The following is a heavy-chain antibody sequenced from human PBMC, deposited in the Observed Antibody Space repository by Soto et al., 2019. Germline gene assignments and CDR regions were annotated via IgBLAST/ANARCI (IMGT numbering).Heavy chain of an antibody. J-gene: IGHJ4*02. CDR2: IWYDGSNK. D-gene: IGHD2-15*01. V-gene: IGHV3-33*01. Sequence: QVQLVESGGGVVQPGRSLRLSCAASGFTFSSYGMHWVRQAPGKGLEWVAVIWYDGSNKYYADSVKGRFTISRDNSKNPRYLQMNSMRAEDTAVYYCARDPRRSGCSCLDYWGQGTLVTVSS. CDR1: GFTFSSYG. CDR3: ARDPRRSGCSCLDY.